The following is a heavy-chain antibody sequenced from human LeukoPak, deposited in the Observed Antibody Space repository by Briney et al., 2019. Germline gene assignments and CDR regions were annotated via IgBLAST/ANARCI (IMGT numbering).Heavy chain of an antibody. V-gene: IGHV4-61*01. Sequence: PSETLSLTCTVSGGSVSSGSYYWSWIRQPPGKGLEWIGYIYYSGSTNYNPSLKSRVTISVDTSKNQFPLKLSSVTAADTAVYYCARAKVLGITMIVVVSVAFDIWGQGTMVTVSS. J-gene: IGHJ3*02. D-gene: IGHD3-22*01. CDR3: ARAKVLGITMIVVVSVAFDI. CDR1: GGSVSSGSYY. CDR2: IYYSGST.